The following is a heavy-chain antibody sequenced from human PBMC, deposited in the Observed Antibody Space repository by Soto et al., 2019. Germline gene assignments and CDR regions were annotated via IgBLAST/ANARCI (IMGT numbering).Heavy chain of an antibody. D-gene: IGHD3-3*01. CDR2: ISSSSSST. CDR3: ARDRGGGSIFGGHYGMDV. Sequence: PGGSLRLSCAASGVIFRDFYMSWIRQVPGKGLEWLSKISSSSSSTDYADSVKGRFTISRDNAKNSLYLQMSSLRAEDTAVYYCARDRGGGSIFGGHYGMDVWGQGTTVTVSS. CDR1: GVIFRDFY. J-gene: IGHJ6*02. V-gene: IGHV3-11*06.